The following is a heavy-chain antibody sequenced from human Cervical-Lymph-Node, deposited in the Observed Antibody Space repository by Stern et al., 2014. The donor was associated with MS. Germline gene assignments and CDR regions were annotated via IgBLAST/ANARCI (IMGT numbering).Heavy chain of an antibody. J-gene: IGHJ5*01. CDR2: IYHSGTAYNT. CDR1: GDSMDSGAYY. V-gene: IGHV4-31*03. Sequence: QLQLQESGPGLVKPSQTLSLTCNVSGDSMDSGAYYWGWIRQHPGQGLEWIGYIYHSGTAYNTYYNPSLQRRVVVSVDTSKSQVFLSLTSVTAADTAVYYCARERHNWFDFWGQGVLVTVSS. CDR3: ARERHNWFDF.